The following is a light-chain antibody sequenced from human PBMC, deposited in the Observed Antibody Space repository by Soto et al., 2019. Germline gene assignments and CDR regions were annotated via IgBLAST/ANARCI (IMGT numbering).Light chain of an antibody. CDR2: AES. Sequence: DIPLTQSPSFLSASVGDRVIITCRASQGISSYLAWYQQKPGKAPTLLIYAESILQSGVPSRFSGGGSVTEFTLTISSLQPEDFATSYCQQLNSYPRVSFGPGTKVDIK. CDR1: QGISSY. CDR3: QQLNSYPRVS. J-gene: IGKJ3*01. V-gene: IGKV1-9*01.